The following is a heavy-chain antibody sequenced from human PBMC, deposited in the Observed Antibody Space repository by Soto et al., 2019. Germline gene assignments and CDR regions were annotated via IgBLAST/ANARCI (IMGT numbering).Heavy chain of an antibody. V-gene: IGHV3-74*01. CDR3: SSLTTVTSAYYYYYYGMDV. CDR1: GFTFSSYW. D-gene: IGHD4-4*01. Sequence: GGSLRLSCAASGFTFSSYWMHWVRQAPGKGLVWVSRINSDGSSTSYADSVKGRFTISRDNAKNTLYLQMNSLRAEDTAVYYCSSLTTVTSAYYYYYYGMDVWGQGTTVTVSS. J-gene: IGHJ6*02. CDR2: INSDGSST.